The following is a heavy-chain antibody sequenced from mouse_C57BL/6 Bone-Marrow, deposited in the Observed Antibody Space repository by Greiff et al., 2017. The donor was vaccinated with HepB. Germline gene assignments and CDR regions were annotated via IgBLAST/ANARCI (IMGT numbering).Heavy chain of an antibody. CDR1: GYAFSSYW. J-gene: IGHJ1*03. CDR2: IYPGDGDT. CDR3: ARTWLLRPRYFDV. V-gene: IGHV1-80*01. Sequence: QVHVKQSGAELVKPGASVKISCKASGYAFSSYWMNWVKQRPGKGLEWIGQIYPGDGDTNYNGKFKGKATLTADKSSSTAYMQLSSLTSEDSAVYFCARTWLLRPRYFDVWGTGTTVTVSS. D-gene: IGHD2-3*01.